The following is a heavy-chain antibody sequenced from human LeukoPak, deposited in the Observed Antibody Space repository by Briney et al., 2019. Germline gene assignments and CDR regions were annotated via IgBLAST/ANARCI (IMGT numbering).Heavy chain of an antibody. CDR3: AHSSVVVPAARHGLILFGY. V-gene: IGHV2-5*02. J-gene: IGHJ4*02. CDR1: GFSLGTSGVG. CDR2: IYWDDDK. Sequence: VSGPTLVKPTQTLTLTCTFSGFSLGTSGVGVGWIRQPPGKALEWLALIYWDDDKRYSPSLKSRLTITKDTSKNQVVLTMTNMDPVDTATYSCAHSSVVVPAARHGLILFGYWGQGTLVTVSS. D-gene: IGHD2-2*01.